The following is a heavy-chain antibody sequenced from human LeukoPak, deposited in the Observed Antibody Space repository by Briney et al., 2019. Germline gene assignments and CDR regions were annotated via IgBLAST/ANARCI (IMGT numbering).Heavy chain of an antibody. J-gene: IGHJ3*02. Sequence: GGSLRLSCAASGFTFSSYTMNWVHQAPGKGLEWVSSITSGSTYIHYADSGKGRFTISRDNAKNALYLQMNSLRAEDSAVYYCVRPNAYEAFDIWGQGTMVTVSS. D-gene: IGHD4/OR15-4a*01. CDR1: GFTFSSYT. CDR3: VRPNAYEAFDI. CDR2: ITSGSTYI. V-gene: IGHV3-21*01.